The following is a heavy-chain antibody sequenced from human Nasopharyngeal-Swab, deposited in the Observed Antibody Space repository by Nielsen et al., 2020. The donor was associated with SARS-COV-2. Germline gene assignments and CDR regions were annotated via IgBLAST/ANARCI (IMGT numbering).Heavy chain of an antibody. CDR3: ARGGADCSSTSCYVSYYYYYMDV. CDR1: GFTFSSYA. J-gene: IGHJ6*03. CDR2: ISYDGSNK. Sequence: GESLKISCAASGFTFSSYAMHWVRQAPGRGLEWVAVISYDGSNKYYADSVKGRFTISRDNAKNSLYLQMNSLRAEDTAVYYCARGGADCSSTSCYVSYYYYYMDVWGKGTTVTVSS. V-gene: IGHV3-30-3*01. D-gene: IGHD2-2*01.